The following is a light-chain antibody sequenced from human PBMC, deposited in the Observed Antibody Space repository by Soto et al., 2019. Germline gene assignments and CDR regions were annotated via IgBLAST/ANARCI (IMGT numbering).Light chain of an antibody. CDR1: QGIGRF. V-gene: IGKV1-9*01. Sequence: DIQLTQSPSFLSASVGDRVTIACRASQGIGRFLVWYQQKPGKAPKVLIYAASTLQSGVPSRFSGSGSGTEFTLTISSLQPEDSATYYCQQHGSFPRSFGQGTKLEIK. J-gene: IGKJ2*01. CDR2: AAS. CDR3: QQHGSFPRS.